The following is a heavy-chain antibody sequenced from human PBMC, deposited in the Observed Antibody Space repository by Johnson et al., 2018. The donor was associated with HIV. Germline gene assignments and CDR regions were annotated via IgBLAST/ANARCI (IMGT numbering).Heavy chain of an antibody. Sequence: QVQLVESGGGVVQPGRSLRLSCAASGFTFSSYAMHWVRQAPGKGLEWVAVISYDGSNKYYADSVKGRFTISRDNAKNSLYLQMNSLRAEDTAVYYCARDVAATRIVVGGADDALDIWGQGTMVTVSS. CDR2: ISYDGSNK. V-gene: IGHV3-30*14. CDR3: ARDVAATRIVVGGADDALDI. CDR1: GFTFSSYA. D-gene: IGHD3-22*01. J-gene: IGHJ3*02.